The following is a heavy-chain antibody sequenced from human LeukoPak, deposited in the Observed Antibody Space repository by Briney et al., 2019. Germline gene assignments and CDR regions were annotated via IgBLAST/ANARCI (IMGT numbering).Heavy chain of an antibody. CDR1: GGSISSSSYY. V-gene: IGHV4-39*01. CDR3: ARQITMVRGVTVTDWFDP. Sequence: SETLSLTCTVSGGSISSSSYYWGWIRQPPGKGLEWIGSIYYSGSTYYNPSLKSRVTISVDTSKNQFSLKLSSVTAADTAVYYCARQITMVRGVTVTDWFDPWVQGTLVTVSS. D-gene: IGHD3-10*01. CDR2: IYYSGST. J-gene: IGHJ5*02.